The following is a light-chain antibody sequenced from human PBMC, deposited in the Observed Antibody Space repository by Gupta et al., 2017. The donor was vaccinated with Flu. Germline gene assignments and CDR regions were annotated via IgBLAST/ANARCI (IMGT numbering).Light chain of an antibody. CDR2: EFS. J-gene: IGLJ2*01. V-gene: IGLV2-14*01. Sequence: HSALTHPASASGFPGQSSAIPCPGTSSGIGAYNYVSWYQQSPGKAPKLIFYEFSNRPPGVSTPFSGSKSGSTASLTISGLQAEDEADYYCGSYGAVGVFGGGTKVTVL. CDR3: GSYGAVGV. CDR1: SSGIGAYNY.